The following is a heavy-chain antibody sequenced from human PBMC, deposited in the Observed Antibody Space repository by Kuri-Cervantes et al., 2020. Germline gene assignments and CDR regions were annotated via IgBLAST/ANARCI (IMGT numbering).Heavy chain of an antibody. Sequence: GSLGLSCTVSGGSISSSSYYWGWIRQPPGKGLEWIGSIYYSGSTYYNPSLKSRVTISVDTSKNQFSQKLSSVTAADTAVYYCARGNSFDYWGQGTLVTVSS. CDR3: ARGNSFDY. CDR1: GGSISSSSYY. J-gene: IGHJ4*02. CDR2: IYYSGST. V-gene: IGHV4-39*07.